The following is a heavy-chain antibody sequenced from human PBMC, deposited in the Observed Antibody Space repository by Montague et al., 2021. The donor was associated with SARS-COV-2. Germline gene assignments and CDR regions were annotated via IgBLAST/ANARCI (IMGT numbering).Heavy chain of an antibody. D-gene: IGHD6-25*01. Sequence: SLRLSCAASGLTVSGDYMHWVRQAPGKGLEWVSSISSDATTYYADSAKGSLTISGDNSKTTLYLQLNSLSAEDTAMYYCLARAAFYYDLDVWGQGTTVTVSS. CDR1: GLTVSGDY. CDR3: LARAAFYYDLDV. CDR2: ISSDATT. J-gene: IGHJ6*02. V-gene: IGHV3-66*01.